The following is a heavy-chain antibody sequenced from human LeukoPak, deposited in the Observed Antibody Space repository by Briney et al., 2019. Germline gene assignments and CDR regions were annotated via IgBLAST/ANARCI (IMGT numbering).Heavy chain of an antibody. CDR2: LYYSGST. Sequence: SETLSLTCTVSGVSITSNNNYWGWLRQPPGKGLEWIGSLYYSGSTNYNPSLKSRVIISADTSKNQFSLKLSSVTAADTAVYFCARSRGTKTYYMDVWGKGTTVSVSS. CDR1: GVSITSNNNY. D-gene: IGHD1-14*01. J-gene: IGHJ6*03. CDR3: ARSRGTKTYYMDV. V-gene: IGHV4-39*07.